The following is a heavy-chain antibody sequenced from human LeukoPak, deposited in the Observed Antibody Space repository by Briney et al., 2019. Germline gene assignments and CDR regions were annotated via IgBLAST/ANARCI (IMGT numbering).Heavy chain of an antibody. CDR2: INSDGSTT. D-gene: IGHD5-18*01. V-gene: IGHV3-74*01. J-gene: IGHJ4*02. CDR3: ARENRGYNYGYFDY. Sequence: GGSLRLSCTASRFTFSSSWMHWVRQAPGKGLVWVSRINSDGSTTNYADSVKGRFTISRDSAKNTLYLQMNSLRAEDTAVYYCARENRGYNYGYFDYWGQGALVTVSS. CDR1: RFTFSSSW.